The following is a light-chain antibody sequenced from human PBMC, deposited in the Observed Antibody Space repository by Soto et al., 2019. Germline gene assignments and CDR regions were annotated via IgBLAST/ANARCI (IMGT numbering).Light chain of an antibody. Sequence: DIQMTQSPSTLSASVGDRVTITCRASQSISSLLAWYQQKPGRAPTLLIYKASTLESGVPSRFSGSGSGTEFSLTISSLQLDDSATFYCQQYNSYPLTFGHGTRLEIK. CDR2: KAS. V-gene: IGKV1-5*03. CDR3: QQYNSYPLT. CDR1: QSISSL. J-gene: IGKJ5*01.